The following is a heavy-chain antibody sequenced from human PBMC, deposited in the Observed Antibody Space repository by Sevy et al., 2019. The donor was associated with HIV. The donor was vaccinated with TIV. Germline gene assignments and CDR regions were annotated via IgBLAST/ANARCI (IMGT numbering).Heavy chain of an antibody. J-gene: IGHJ4*02. CDR2: IYYSGSSGST. Sequence: SETLSLTCTVSGGSISSSSYYWGWIRQPPGKGLEWIGSIYYSGSSGSTYYNPSLKSRVTISVDTSKNQFSLKLSSVTAVDTAVYYCARHAYGDYLSWGQGTLVTVSS. V-gene: IGHV4-39*01. CDR1: GGSISSSSYY. CDR3: ARHAYGDYLS. D-gene: IGHD4-17*01.